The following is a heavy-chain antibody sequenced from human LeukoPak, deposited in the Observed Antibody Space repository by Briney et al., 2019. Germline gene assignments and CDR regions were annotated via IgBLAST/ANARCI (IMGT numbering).Heavy chain of an antibody. D-gene: IGHD2-2*01. CDR1: GDSVSSNSAA. V-gene: IGHV6-1*01. Sequence: SQTLSLTCAISGDSVSSNSAAWNWIRQSPSRGLEWLGRTYYRSKWYNDYAVSVKSRITINPDTSKNQFSLQLNSVTPADTAVYYCARGNIWSPAATLDYWGQGTLVTVSS. J-gene: IGHJ4*02. CDR2: TYYRSKWYN. CDR3: ARGNIWSPAATLDY.